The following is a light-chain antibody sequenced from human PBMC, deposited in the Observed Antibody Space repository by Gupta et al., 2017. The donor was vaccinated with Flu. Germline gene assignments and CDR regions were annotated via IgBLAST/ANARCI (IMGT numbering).Light chain of an antibody. CDR2: AAS. CDR3: QQAKNFPGWT. CDR1: QDISIW. V-gene: IGKV1-12*01. J-gene: IGKJ1*01. Sequence: DIQMIQSPSSMSASVGDRVTITCRASQDISIWLAWYQQKAGKAPKLLIHAASNLQSGVPSRFSDSGSGTEFTLTISSLQPEDFASYYCQQAKNFPGWTFGQGTKVEVK.